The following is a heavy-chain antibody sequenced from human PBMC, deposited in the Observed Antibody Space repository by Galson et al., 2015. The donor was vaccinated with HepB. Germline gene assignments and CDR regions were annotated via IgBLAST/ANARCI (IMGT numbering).Heavy chain of an antibody. J-gene: IGHJ4*02. CDR3: AKDRPVYDIWSDFDY. CDR2: ISYDGSKK. Sequence: SLRLSCAASGFTFDDYGMHWVRQAPGKGLEWVAVISYDGSKKYYADSVKGRFTISRDNSKHTLYLQMNSLITEDTAVYYCAKDRPVYDIWSDFDYWGQGALVTVSS. D-gene: IGHD3-3*01. CDR1: GFTFDDYG. V-gene: IGHV3-30*18.